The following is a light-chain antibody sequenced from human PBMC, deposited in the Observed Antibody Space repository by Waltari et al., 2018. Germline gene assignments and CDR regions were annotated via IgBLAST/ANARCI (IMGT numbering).Light chain of an antibody. CDR1: KLGDKY. CDR3: QAWDSSTEEV. CDR2: QDS. J-gene: IGLJ2*01. Sequence: SYELTQPPSVSVSPGQTASITCSGDKLGDKYACWYQQKPGQSPVLVIYQDSKRPSGIPERFSGSNSGNTATLTISGTQAMGEADYYCQAWDSSTEEVFGGGTKLTVL. V-gene: IGLV3-1*01.